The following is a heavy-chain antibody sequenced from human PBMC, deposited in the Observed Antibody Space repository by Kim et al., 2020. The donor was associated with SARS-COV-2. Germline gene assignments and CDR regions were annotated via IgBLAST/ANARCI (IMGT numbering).Heavy chain of an antibody. CDR2: ISSGSSFI. CDR1: GFTFSNYN. Sequence: GGSLRLSCAASGFTFSNYNMNWVRQAPGKGLEWVASISSGSSFIHYADSVKGRFTISRDNAKNSLYLHMNSLRAEDTSIYYCARIVSSGGLESDVVTPFDPWGQGTLVTVSA. D-gene: IGHD6-19*01. V-gene: IGHV3-21*01. J-gene: IGHJ5*02. CDR3: ARIVSSGGLESDVVTPFDP.